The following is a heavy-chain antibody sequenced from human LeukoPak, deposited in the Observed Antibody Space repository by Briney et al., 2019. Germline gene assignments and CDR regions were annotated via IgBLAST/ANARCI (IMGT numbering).Heavy chain of an antibody. V-gene: IGHV4-39*01. CDR3: QGNIPAFDI. CDR2: IYYSGST. J-gene: IGHJ3*02. CDR1: GGSISSSSYY. D-gene: IGHD2/OR15-2a*01. Sequence: SETLSLTCTVPGGSISSSSYYWGWIRQPPGKGLVWIGSIYYSGSTYYNPSLMSRVTISVDTSKNQFSLKLSSVTAADTAVYYCQGNIPAFDIWGQGTMVTVSS.